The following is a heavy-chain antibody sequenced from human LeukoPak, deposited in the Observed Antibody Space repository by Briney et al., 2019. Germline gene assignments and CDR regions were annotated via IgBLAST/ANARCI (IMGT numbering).Heavy chain of an antibody. CDR2: IYYSGST. V-gene: IGHV4-39*01. CDR3: ARLYDFWSGLNPLYYYYGMDV. J-gene: IGHJ6*02. CDR1: GGSISSSSYY. D-gene: IGHD3-3*01. Sequence: PSETLSLTCTVSGGSISSSSYYWGWIRQPPGKGLEWIGSIYYSGSTYYNPSLKSRVTISVDTSKNQFSLKLSSVTAADTAVYYCARLYDFWSGLNPLYYYYGMDVWGQGTTVTVSS.